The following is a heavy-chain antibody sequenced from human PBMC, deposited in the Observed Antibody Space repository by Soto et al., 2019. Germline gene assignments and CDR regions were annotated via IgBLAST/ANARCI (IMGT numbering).Heavy chain of an antibody. D-gene: IGHD3-3*01. CDR2: IYWDDDK. V-gene: IGHV2-5*02. Sequence: QITLNESGPTVVSPTETLTLTCRFSGFSLTTCGVGVGWIRQSPGKAPEWLALIYWDDDKRYSASLKSRLTITKDTSKNQVVLTVSDLDPTDTATYYCAHRVLRTVFGLVTTTAIYFDFWGQGTPVAVSS. J-gene: IGHJ4*02. CDR3: AHRVLRTVFGLVTTTAIYFDF. CDR1: GFSLTTCGVG.